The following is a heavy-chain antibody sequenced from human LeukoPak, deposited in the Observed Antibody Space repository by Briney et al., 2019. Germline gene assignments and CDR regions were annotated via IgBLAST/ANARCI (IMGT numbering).Heavy chain of an antibody. CDR2: ISSSSSYI. CDR1: GFTFSSYS. J-gene: IGHJ5*02. CDR3: ARGKENWFDP. V-gene: IGHV3-21*01. Sequence: GGSLRLSCAASGFTFSSYSMDWVRQAPGKGLEWVSSISSSSSYIYYADSVKGRFTISRDNAKNSLYLQMNGLRAEDTAVYYCARGKENWFDPWGQGTLVTVSS.